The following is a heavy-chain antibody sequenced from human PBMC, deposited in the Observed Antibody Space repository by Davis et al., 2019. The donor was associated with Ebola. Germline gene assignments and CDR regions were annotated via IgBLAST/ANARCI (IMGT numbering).Heavy chain of an antibody. V-gene: IGHV3-23*01. J-gene: IGHJ3*02. CDR3: AKDTSNIWFDI. D-gene: IGHD1-26*01. CDR2: ISASSNYK. CDR1: GFIFSLYD. Sequence: GESLKISCAASGFIFSLYDMSWVRQAPGKGLEWVSSISASSNYKYYADSVKGRFTISRDNSKNTLYLQMNGLRVEDTALYYCAKDTSNIWFDIWGQGTMVTVSS.